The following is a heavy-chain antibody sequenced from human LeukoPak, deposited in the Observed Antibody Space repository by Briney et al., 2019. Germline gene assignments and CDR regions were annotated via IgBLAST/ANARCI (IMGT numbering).Heavy chain of an antibody. CDR2: IFISGIKP. J-gene: IGHJ4*02. CDR1: GFTFSEYY. V-gene: IGHV3-11*04. D-gene: IGHD5-12*01. Sequence: PGGSLRLSCAASGFTFSEYYMGWIRQAPGKGVEWASYIFISGIKPYPADSVTRRFTISRDNAKNSLYLQLSSLTAEDTAVYYCARVIGYGQVASDYWGQGTLVTVSS. CDR3: ARVIGYGQVASDY.